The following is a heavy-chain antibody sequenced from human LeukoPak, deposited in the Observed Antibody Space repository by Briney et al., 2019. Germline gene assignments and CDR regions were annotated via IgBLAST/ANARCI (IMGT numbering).Heavy chain of an antibody. V-gene: IGHV3-30*02. Sequence: GGSLRLSCAASGFTFSSYGMHWVRQAPGKGLEWVAFIRYDGSNKYYADSVKGRFTISRDNSKNTPYLQMNSLRAEDTAVYYCARDLRFPVVVITRSVYWGQGTLVTVSS. J-gene: IGHJ4*02. CDR2: IRYDGSNK. CDR3: ARDLRFPVVVITRSVY. D-gene: IGHD3-22*01. CDR1: GFTFSSYG.